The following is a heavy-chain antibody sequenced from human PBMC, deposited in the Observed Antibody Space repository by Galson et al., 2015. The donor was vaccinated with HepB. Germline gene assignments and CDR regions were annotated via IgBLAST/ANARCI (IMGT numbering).Heavy chain of an antibody. V-gene: IGHV2-5*01. CDR3: AHDKPARGFHP. Sequence: PALVKPTQTLTLTCTFSGFSLTTAGEGVTWVRQPPGEALEWLALIYGNGLAHFSPSLKHRLTITKATSRDQVVLTMTNVDPLDTATYYCAHDKPARGFHPWGQGTLVTVSS. CDR2: IYGNGLA. CDR1: GFSLTTAGEG. J-gene: IGHJ5*02.